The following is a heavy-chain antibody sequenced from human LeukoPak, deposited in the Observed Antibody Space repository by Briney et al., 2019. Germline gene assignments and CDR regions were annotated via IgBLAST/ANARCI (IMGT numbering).Heavy chain of an antibody. J-gene: IGHJ4*02. D-gene: IGHD5-18*01. CDR3: ARGSLDTAAFDY. CDR2: INHSGST. CDR1: GGSFSGYY. Sequence: SETLSLTCAVYGGSFSGYYWSWIRQPPGKGLEWIGEINHSGSTNYNPSLKGRVTISVDTSKNQFSLKLSSVTAADTAVYYCARGSLDTAAFDYWGQGTLVTVSS. V-gene: IGHV4-34*01.